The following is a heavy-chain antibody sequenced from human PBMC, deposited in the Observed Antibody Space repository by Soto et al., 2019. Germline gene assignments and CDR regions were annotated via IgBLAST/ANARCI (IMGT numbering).Heavy chain of an antibody. CDR1: GGTFSSYA. V-gene: IGHV1-69*12. J-gene: IGHJ6*02. D-gene: IGHD2-15*01. CDR2: IIPIFGTA. CDR3: ARVMGRYCSGGSCQNGMDV. Sequence: QVQLVQSGAEVKKPGSSVKVSCKASGGTFSSYAISWVRQAPGQGLEWMGGIIPIFGTANYAQKFQGRVTITADESTSTAYMGLSSLGSEDTAVYYCARVMGRYCSGGSCQNGMDVWGQGTTVTVSS.